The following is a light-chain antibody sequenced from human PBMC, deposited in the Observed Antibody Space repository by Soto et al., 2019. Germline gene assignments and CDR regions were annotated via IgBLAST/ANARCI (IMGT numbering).Light chain of an antibody. CDR2: EVT. CDR3: SSYAGSNNVV. J-gene: IGLJ2*01. V-gene: IGLV2-8*01. Sequence: QSALTQPRSVSGSPGQSVSISCTGTSSDVGSYKYVSWYQQHPGKAPKLIISEVTKRPSGVPDRFSGSKSGNTASLTVSGLQAEDEADYYCSSYAGSNNVVFGGGTNLTVL. CDR1: SSDVGSYKY.